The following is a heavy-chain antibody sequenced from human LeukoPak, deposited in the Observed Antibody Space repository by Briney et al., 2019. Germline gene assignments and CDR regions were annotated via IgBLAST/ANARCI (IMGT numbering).Heavy chain of an antibody. V-gene: IGHV1-24*01. J-gene: IGHJ4*02. D-gene: IGHD2-2*01. Sequence: ASVKVSCKVSGYTLTELSMHWGRQAPGKGLEWMGGFDPEDGETIYAQKFQGRVTMTEDTSTDTAYMELSSLRSEDTAVYYCATVLHYTSCYRDWGQGTLVTVSS. CDR2: FDPEDGET. CDR3: ATVLHYTSCYRD. CDR1: GYTLTELS.